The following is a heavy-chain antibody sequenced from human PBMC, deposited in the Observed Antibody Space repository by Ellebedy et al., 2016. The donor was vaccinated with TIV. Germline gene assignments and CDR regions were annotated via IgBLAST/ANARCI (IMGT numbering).Heavy chain of an antibody. D-gene: IGHD7-27*01. Sequence: GESLKISXTGYGYSFTLFWISWVRQMPGKGLEWMGRIDPSDPSGSYTTYSPSFQGHVTISFDNSITTAYLQWSSLKASDTAMYYCARHELGSNAAFDFWGQGTLVTVSS. CDR3: ARHELGSNAAFDF. CDR1: GYSFTLFW. CDR2: IDPSDPSGSYT. V-gene: IGHV5-10-1*01. J-gene: IGHJ4*02.